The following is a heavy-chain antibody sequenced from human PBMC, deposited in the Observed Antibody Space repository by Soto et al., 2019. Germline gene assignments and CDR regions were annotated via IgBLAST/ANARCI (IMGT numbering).Heavy chain of an antibody. CDR1: GGTFSSYA. D-gene: IGHD2-2*01. V-gene: IGHV1-69*13. J-gene: IGHJ5*02. CDR2: IIPIFGTA. Sequence: SVKVSCKASGGTFSSYAISWVRQAPGQGLKWMGGIIPIFGTANYAQKFQGRVTITADESTSTAYMELSSLRSEDTAVYYCARDLGYCSSTSCYLAFDPWGQGTLVTVSS. CDR3: ARDLGYCSSTSCYLAFDP.